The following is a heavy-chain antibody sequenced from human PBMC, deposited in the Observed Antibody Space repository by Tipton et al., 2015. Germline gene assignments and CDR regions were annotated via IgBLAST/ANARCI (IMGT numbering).Heavy chain of an antibody. J-gene: IGHJ4*02. D-gene: IGHD3/OR15-3a*01. CDR1: GGSISSSSYY. CDR3: ARARGLRAGLVDS. Sequence: TLSLTCTVSGGSISSSSYYWAWIRQPPGKELEWIGYIHYSGSTNYNPSLKSRVTISVDTSKTRFSLHLSSVTAADTAVYYCARARGLRAGLVDSWGQGTLVTVSS. CDR2: IHYSGST. V-gene: IGHV4-61*05.